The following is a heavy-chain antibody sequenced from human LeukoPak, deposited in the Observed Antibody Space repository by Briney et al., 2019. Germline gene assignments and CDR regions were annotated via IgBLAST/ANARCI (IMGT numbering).Heavy chain of an antibody. J-gene: IGHJ5*02. CDR2: IKSKTDGGTT. CDR3: TTGVDLAVDT. CDR1: GFTFSSYS. D-gene: IGHD5/OR15-5a*01. V-gene: IGHV3-15*01. Sequence: SGGSLRLSCAASGFTFSSYSMNWVRQAPGKGLEWVGRIKSKTDGGTTDYAAPVKGRFTISRDDSKNTLYLQMNSLKTEDTAVYYCTTGVDLAVDTWGQGTLVTVSS.